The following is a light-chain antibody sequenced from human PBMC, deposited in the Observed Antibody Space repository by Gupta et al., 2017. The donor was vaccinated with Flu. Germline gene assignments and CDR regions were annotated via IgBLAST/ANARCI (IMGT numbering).Light chain of an antibody. CDR1: SSNIGKYT. V-gene: IGLV1-44*01. CDR2: EYS. J-gene: IGLJ1*01. Sequence: VILSCSGSSSNIGKYTVDCYQQLPGTAPKHLMFEYSQRPSGVPDRFSCATSCASASLAVSGLQYEDEGDDYCAVSDDSPSGHCVFGSGTKVTVL. CDR3: AVSDDSPSGHCV.